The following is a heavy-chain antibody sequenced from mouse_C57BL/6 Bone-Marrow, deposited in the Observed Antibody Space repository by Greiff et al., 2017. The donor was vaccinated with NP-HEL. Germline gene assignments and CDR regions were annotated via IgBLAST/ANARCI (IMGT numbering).Heavy chain of an antibody. V-gene: IGHV1-69*01. Sequence: QVQLQQPVAELVMPGASVKLSCKASGYTFTSYWMHWVKQRPGQGLEWIGEIDPSDSYTNYNQKFKGKSTLTVDKSSSTAYMQLSSLTSEDSAVYYCASDGNCYAVDYWGQGTSVTVTS. CDR2: IDPSDSYT. D-gene: IGHD2-1*01. CDR1: GYTFTSYW. CDR3: ASDGNCYAVDY. J-gene: IGHJ4*01.